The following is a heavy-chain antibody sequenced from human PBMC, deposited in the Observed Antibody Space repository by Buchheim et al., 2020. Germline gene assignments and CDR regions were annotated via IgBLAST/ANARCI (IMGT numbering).Heavy chain of an antibody. CDR3: AKGPTVSRSSGYFQD. D-gene: IGHD4-17*01. CDR2: ISYDGSNK. J-gene: IGHJ1*01. CDR1: GFTFSSYG. V-gene: IGHV3-30*18. Sequence: QVQLVESGGGVVQPGRSLRLSCAASGFTFSSYGMHWVRQAPGKGLEWVAVISYDGSNKYYADSVKGRLTISRDNSKNTLYLQINSLRAEDTAAYYGAKGPTVSRSSGYFQDWGQGTL.